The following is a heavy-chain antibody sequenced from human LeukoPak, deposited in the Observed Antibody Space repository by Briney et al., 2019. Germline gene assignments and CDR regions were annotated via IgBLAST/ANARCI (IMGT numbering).Heavy chain of an antibody. D-gene: IGHD4-17*01. CDR2: ISGSGGST. CDR1: GFTFSSYA. CDR3: AKDAESLTTVTNFDY. J-gene: IGHJ4*02. Sequence: PGGSLRLSSAASGFTFSSYAMSWVRQAPGKGLEWVSAISGSGGSTYYADSVKGRFTISRDNSKDTLYLQMNSLRAEDTAVYYCAKDAESLTTVTNFDYWGQGTLVTVSS. V-gene: IGHV3-23*01.